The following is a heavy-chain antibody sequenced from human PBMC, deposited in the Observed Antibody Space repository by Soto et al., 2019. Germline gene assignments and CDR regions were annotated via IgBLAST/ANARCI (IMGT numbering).Heavy chain of an antibody. V-gene: IGHV3-48*01. CDR2: ITSSSSIT. CDR1: GFSFSTSH. CDR3: ARDAWEVTAFL. J-gene: IGHJ4*02. Sequence: QLVESGGGLVQPGGSLRLSCAASGFSFSTSHMNCVRQAPGKGLDWISYITSSSSITEYADSVRGRFTASRDNAGNSLYLQMDSLSAADTAIYYCARDAWEVTAFLGGLGTLVTVSS. D-gene: IGHD2-21*02.